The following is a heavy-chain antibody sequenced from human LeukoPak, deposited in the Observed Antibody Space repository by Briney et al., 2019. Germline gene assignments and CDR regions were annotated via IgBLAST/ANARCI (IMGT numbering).Heavy chain of an antibody. CDR2: IYHGDSDT. CDR3: ARMVLLTSAADY. V-gene: IGHV5-51*01. J-gene: IGHJ4*02. Sequence: GEPLKISCKGSGYSFTTYWIGWVRQMPGKGLEWMGIIYHGDSDTRYSPSFQGQVTISADKSISTAYLQWSSLKASDTAMYYCARMVLLTSAADYWGQGALVTVSS. CDR1: GYSFTTYW. D-gene: IGHD4/OR15-4a*01.